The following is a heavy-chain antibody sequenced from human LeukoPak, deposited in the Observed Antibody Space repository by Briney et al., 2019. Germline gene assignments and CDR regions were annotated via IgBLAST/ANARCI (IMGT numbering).Heavy chain of an antibody. CDR2: IWYDGSNK. CDR3: ARSVVYSSFDY. J-gene: IGHJ4*02. V-gene: IGHV3-33*01. Sequence: GGSLRLSCAASGFTFSSYGMHWVRQAPGKGLEWVAVIWYDGSNKYYADSVKGRFTISRDNSKNTLYLQMNSLRAEDTAVYYCARSVVYSSFDYWGQGTLVTASS. D-gene: IGHD1-14*01. CDR1: GFTFSSYG.